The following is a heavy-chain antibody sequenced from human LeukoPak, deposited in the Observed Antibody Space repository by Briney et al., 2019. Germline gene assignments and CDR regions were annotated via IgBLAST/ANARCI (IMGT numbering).Heavy chain of an antibody. V-gene: IGHV4-34*01. CDR2: IXXXXST. J-gene: IGHJ3*02. D-gene: IGHD3-10*01. CDR3: ARGRWTYYYGSGSSLEAFDI. Sequence: XWIXEIXXXXSTNYNPSLKSRVTISVDTSKNQFSLKLSSVTAADTAVYYCARGRWTYYYGSGSSLEAFDIWGQGTMVTVSS.